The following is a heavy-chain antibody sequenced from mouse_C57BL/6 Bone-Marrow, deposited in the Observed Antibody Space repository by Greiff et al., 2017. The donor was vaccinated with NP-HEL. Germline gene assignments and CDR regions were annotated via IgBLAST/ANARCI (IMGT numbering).Heavy chain of an antibody. CDR3: ARHYYSNYFDY. CDR1: GFTFSSYG. V-gene: IGHV5-6*01. CDR2: ISSGGSYT. D-gene: IGHD2-5*01. Sequence: EVKVVESGGDLVKPGGSLKLSCAAFGFTFSSYGMSWVRQTPDKRLEWVATISSGGSYTYYPDSVKGRFTISRDNAKNTLYLQMSSLKSEDTAMYYCARHYYSNYFDYWGQGTTLTVSS. J-gene: IGHJ2*01.